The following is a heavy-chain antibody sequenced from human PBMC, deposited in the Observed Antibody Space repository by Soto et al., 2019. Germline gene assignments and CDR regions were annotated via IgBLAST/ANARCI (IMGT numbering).Heavy chain of an antibody. CDR1: GGTFSSYA. D-gene: IGHD3-22*01. V-gene: IGHV1-69*12. CDR2: IIPIFVTA. J-gene: IGHJ4*02. Sequence: QVQLVQSGAEVKKPGSSVKVSCKASGGTFSSYAISWVRQAPGQGLEWMGGIIPIFVTANYAQKFQGRVTITADESTSTAYMELSSLRSEDTAVYYCARTSEYYDSSGYYFPGYYWGQGTLVTVSS. CDR3: ARTSEYYDSSGYYFPGYY.